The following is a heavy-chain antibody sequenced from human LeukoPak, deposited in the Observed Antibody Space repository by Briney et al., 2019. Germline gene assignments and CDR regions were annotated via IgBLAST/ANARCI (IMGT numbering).Heavy chain of an antibody. D-gene: IGHD2-2*02. J-gene: IGHJ6*02. CDR3: ARKDIVVVPAAILPYYYYGMDV. V-gene: IGHV1-69*13. Sequence: SATVSFTASGGTFSIYAISWVRQAPGQGLEWMGGIIPIFGTANYAQKFQGRVTITADESTSTAYMELSSLRSEDTAVYYCARKDIVVVPAAILPYYYYGMDVWGQGTTVTVSS. CDR2: IIPIFGTA. CDR1: GGTFSIYA.